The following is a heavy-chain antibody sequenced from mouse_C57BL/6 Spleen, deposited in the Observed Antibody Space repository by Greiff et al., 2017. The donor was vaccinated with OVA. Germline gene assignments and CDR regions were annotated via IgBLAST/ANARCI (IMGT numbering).Heavy chain of an antibody. CDR3: ARDLLGHYWYFDV. CDR2: ISDGGSYT. V-gene: IGHV5-4*01. D-gene: IGHD2-1*01. CDR1: GFTFSSYA. Sequence: EVMLVESGGGLVKPGGSLKLSCAASGFTFSSYAMSWVRQTPEKRLEWVATISDGGSYTYYPDNVKGRFTISRDNAKNNLYLQMSHLKSEDTAMYYCARDLLGHYWYFDVWGTGTTVTVSS. J-gene: IGHJ1*03.